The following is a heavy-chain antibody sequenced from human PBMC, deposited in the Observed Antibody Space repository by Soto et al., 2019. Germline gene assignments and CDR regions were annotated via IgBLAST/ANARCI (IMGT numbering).Heavy chain of an antibody. CDR2: INHSGST. J-gene: IGHJ6*02. CDR1: GGSFSGYY. CDR3: ARRTRNYYYYGMDV. Sequence: QVQLQQWGAGLLKPSETLSLTCAVYGGSFSGYYWSWIRQPPGKGLEWIGEINHSGSTNYNPSLNGRVPISVDTSKNQFSLKLSSVTAADTAVYYCARRTRNYYYYGMDVWGQGTTVTVSS. V-gene: IGHV4-34*01. D-gene: IGHD1-1*01.